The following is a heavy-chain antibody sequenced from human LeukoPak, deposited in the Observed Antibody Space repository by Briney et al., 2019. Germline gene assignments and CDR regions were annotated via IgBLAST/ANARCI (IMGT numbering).Heavy chain of an antibody. Sequence: SVKVSCKASGGTFSSYTISWVRQAPGQGLEWMGRIIPILGIANYAQKFQGRVTITADKSTSTAYMELSSLRSEDTAVYYCARIKSGSYYEDAFDIWGQGTMVTLSS. CDR2: IIPILGIA. CDR3: ARIKSGSYYEDAFDI. J-gene: IGHJ3*02. V-gene: IGHV1-69*02. D-gene: IGHD1-26*01. CDR1: GGTFSSYT.